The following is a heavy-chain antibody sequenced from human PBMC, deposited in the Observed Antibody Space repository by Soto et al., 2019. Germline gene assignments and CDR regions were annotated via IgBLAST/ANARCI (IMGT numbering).Heavy chain of an antibody. Sequence: XGSLRLSCAAAGFTFSDYYMSWIRQAPGKGLDWVSYISSSSSYTNHADSVKGRFTISRDNAKNSLYLQMNSLRAEDTAVYYCARDDVITFGGVPLDYWGQGTLVTVSS. D-gene: IGHD3-16*01. V-gene: IGHV3-11*06. CDR3: ARDDVITFGGVPLDY. J-gene: IGHJ4*02. CDR2: ISSSSSYT. CDR1: GFTFSDYY.